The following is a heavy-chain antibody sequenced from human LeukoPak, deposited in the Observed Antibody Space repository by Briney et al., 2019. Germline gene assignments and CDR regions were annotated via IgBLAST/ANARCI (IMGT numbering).Heavy chain of an antibody. CDR1: GFTFSSHA. D-gene: IGHD2-2*01. V-gene: IGHV3-30-3*01. Sequence: GGSLRLSCAASGFTFSSHAMHWVRQAPGKGLEWVAVISYDGSNKYYADSVKGRFTISRDNSKNTLYLQMNSLRAEDTAVYYCAKVSSSTSPSDHWGQGTLVTVSS. J-gene: IGHJ4*02. CDR3: AKVSSSTSPSDH. CDR2: ISYDGSNK.